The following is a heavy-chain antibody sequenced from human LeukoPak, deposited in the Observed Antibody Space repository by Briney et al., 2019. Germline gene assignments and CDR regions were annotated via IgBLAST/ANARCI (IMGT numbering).Heavy chain of an antibody. Sequence: SETLSLTCTVSGGSISSYYWSWIRQPPGKGLEWIEYIYYSGSTNYNPSLKSRVTISVDTSKNQFSLKLSSVTAADTAAYYCARGIVVVNYYSYYGMDVWGQGTTVTVSS. CDR1: GGSISSYY. V-gene: IGHV4-59*01. CDR2: IYYSGST. CDR3: ARGIVVVNYYSYYGMDV. D-gene: IGHD3-22*01. J-gene: IGHJ6*02.